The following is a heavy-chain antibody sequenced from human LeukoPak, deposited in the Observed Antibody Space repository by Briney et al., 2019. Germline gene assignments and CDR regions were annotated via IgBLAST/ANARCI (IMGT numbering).Heavy chain of an antibody. CDR3: AGTMVRGVIISQXAFDI. D-gene: IGHD3-10*01. CDR1: GGSISSSSYY. Sequence: EXXSLTCTVSGGSISSSSYYWGWIXQPPGKGLEXIGSIYYSGSTYYNPSLKSRVTISVDTSKNQFSLKLSSVTAADTAVYYCAGTMVRGVIISQXAFDIWGQGTMVTVSS. J-gene: IGHJ3*02. V-gene: IGHV4-39*01. CDR2: IYYSGST.